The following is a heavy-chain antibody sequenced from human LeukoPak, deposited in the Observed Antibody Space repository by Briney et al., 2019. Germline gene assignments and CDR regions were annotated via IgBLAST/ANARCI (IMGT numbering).Heavy chain of an antibody. J-gene: IGHJ5*02. CDR2: ISAYNGNT. CDR1: GGTFSSYA. Sequence: ASVKVSCKASGGTFSSYAISWVRQAPGQGLEWMGWISAYNGNTNYAQKLQGRVTMTTDTSTSTAYMELRSLRSDDTAVYYCARDASGGSGSYSHWFDPWGQGTLVTVSS. D-gene: IGHD3-10*01. V-gene: IGHV1-18*01. CDR3: ARDASGGSGSYSHWFDP.